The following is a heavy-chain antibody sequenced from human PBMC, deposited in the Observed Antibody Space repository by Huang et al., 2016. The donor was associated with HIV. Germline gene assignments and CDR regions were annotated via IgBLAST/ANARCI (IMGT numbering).Heavy chain of an antibody. V-gene: IGHV4-34*02. J-gene: IGHJ3*02. CDR3: VRNPVSGEDAFDM. CDR1: GGSLSANY. CDR2: VDYNGTV. Sequence: QQWGTGVLKPSETLSLKCAVYGGSLSANYWTWIREAPGKGLEWIGEVDYNGTVSQKPSLQSRLTLRIDRSKNQVSMRMISVTAADTAIYYCVRNPVSGEDAFDMWGQGTRVTVSS.